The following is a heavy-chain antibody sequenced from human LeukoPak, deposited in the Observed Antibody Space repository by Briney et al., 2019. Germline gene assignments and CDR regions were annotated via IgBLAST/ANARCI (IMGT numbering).Heavy chain of an antibody. CDR2: IYPRDGST. V-gene: IGHV1-46*01. J-gene: IGHJ4*02. CDR1: GYTFTNSY. Sequence: ASVKVSCKASGYTFTNSYLHWVRQAPGQGLEWMGMIYPRDGSTSYAQNFQGRVTVTRDTSATTVHMELRGLRSEDTAVYYCARDQEGFDYWGQGTVVTVSS. CDR3: ARDQEGFDY.